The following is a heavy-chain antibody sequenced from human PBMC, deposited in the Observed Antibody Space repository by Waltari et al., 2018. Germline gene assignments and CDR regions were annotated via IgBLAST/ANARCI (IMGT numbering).Heavy chain of an antibody. CDR3: ARSSGYYLSAFDI. CDR2: ISYDGSNK. D-gene: IGHD3-22*01. CDR1: GFTFSSYG. Sequence: QVQLVESGGGVVQPGRSLRLSCAASGFTFSSYGMHWVRQAPGKGLEWVAVISYDGSNKYYADSVKGRFTISRDNSKNTLYLQMNSLRAEDTAVYYCARSSGYYLSAFDIWGQ. J-gene: IGHJ3*02. V-gene: IGHV3-30*03.